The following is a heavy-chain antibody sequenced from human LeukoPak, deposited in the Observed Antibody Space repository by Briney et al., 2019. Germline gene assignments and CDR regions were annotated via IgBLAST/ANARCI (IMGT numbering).Heavy chain of an antibody. CDR1: GYTFTIDG. CDR3: ARDIVGFGQGLVLGYHGMDV. V-gene: IGHV1-18*04. D-gene: IGHD6-19*01. Sequence: ASVKVSCKASGYTFTIDGISWGREAPGQGLEWMGWISAYKGNTNYAQKLQGRVTMTTDTYPSTAYMELRSLRYDDTAVYYCARDIVGFGQGLVLGYHGMDVWGKGTTVTVSS. J-gene: IGHJ6*04. CDR2: ISAYKGNT.